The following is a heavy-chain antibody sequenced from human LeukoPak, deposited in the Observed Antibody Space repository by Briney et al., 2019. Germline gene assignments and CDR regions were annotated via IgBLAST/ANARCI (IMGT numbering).Heavy chain of an antibody. Sequence: GGSLRLSCAASGFTFSSYAMSWVRQAPGKGLEWVSAISGSGGSTYYADSVKGWFTISGDNSKNTLYLQMNSLRAEDTAVYYCARDHYPVNDYGDPFDYWGQGTLVTVSS. CDR1: GFTFSSYA. CDR3: ARDHYPVNDYGDPFDY. CDR2: ISGSGGST. J-gene: IGHJ4*02. V-gene: IGHV3-23*01. D-gene: IGHD4-17*01.